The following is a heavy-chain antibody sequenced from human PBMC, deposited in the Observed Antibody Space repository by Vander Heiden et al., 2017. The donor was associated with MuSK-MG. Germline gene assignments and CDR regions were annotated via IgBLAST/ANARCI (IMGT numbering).Heavy chain of an antibody. CDR2: ISSSSSYI. CDR1: GFTFSSYS. V-gene: IGHV3-21*01. D-gene: IGHD6-19*01. Sequence: EVQLVESGGGLVKPGGSLRLSCAASGFTFSSYSMNWVRQAPGKGLEWVSSISSSSSYIYYADSVKGRVTISKDNAKNSLYLQMNSLRAEDTAVYYCARDRLSSGWYYYYGMDVWGQGTTVTVSS. CDR3: ARDRLSSGWYYYYGMDV. J-gene: IGHJ6*02.